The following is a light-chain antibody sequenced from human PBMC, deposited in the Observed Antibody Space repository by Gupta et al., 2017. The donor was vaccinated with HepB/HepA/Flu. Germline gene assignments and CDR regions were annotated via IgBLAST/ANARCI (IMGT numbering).Light chain of an antibody. J-gene: IGKJ2*01. CDR3: QQRDSFPFT. V-gene: IGKV1-39*01. CDR1: QSIRNY. Sequence: DIQMTQSPSSLSASVGDRVTITCRASQSIRNYLNWYQQKPGKAPKLLIYTASSLQSGVPTRFSGSGSGTDFTLTISSLQPEDFASYFCQQRDSFPFTFGQGTKLEIK. CDR2: TAS.